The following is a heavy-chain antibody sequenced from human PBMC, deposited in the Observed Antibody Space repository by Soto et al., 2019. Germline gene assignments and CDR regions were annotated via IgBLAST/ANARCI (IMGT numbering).Heavy chain of an antibody. CDR3: ARDLGRAVAGTGVFDY. Sequence: SVKVSCKASGGTFSSYAISWVRQAPGQGLEWMGGIIPIFGTANYAQKFQGRVTITADESTSTAYMELSSLRSEDTAVYYCARDLGRAVAGTGVFDYWGQGTLVTSPQ. CDR1: GGTFSSYA. J-gene: IGHJ4*02. CDR2: IIPIFGTA. V-gene: IGHV1-69*13. D-gene: IGHD6-19*01.